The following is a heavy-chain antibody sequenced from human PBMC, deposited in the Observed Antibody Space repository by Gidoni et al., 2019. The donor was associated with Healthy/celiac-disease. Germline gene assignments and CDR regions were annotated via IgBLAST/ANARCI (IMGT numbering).Heavy chain of an antibody. D-gene: IGHD2-21*01. CDR2: MYYSGSN. Sequence: QLQLQASGPGLVNPSETLSLTCTVSGGSISISSYYWGWIRQPPGKGLEWIGSMYYSGSNYYNPTLKSRVTISVDTSKNQFSLKLSSVTAADTAVYYCARQTLRIVVVGAFDIWGQGTMVTVSS. CDR3: ARQTLRIVVVGAFDI. V-gene: IGHV4-39*01. J-gene: IGHJ3*02. CDR1: GGSISISSYY.